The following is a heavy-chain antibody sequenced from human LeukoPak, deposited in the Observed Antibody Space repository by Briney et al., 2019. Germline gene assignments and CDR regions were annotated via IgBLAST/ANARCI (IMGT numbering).Heavy chain of an antibody. Sequence: GASVKVSCKASGYTFTSYGISWVRQAPRQGLEWMGWISAYNGNTNYAQKVQGRVTMTTDTSTSTAYMELRSLRSDDTAVYYCARDPQQLVGATGGGFNFWGQGTLVTASS. CDR2: ISAYNGNT. V-gene: IGHV1-18*01. CDR3: ARDPQQLVGATGGGFNF. CDR1: GYTFTSYG. J-gene: IGHJ4*02. D-gene: IGHD1-26*01.